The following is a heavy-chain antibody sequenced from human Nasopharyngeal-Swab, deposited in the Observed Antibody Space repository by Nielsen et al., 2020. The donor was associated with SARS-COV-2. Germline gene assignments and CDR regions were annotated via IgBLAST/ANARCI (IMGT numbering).Heavy chain of an antibody. V-gene: IGHV3-30*03. CDR2: ISYDGSNK. J-gene: IGHJ5*02. CDR3: ARVSSSSTTNWFDP. D-gene: IGHD6-6*01. Sequence: VRQAPGKGLEWVAVISYDGSNKYYANSVKGRFTISRDNSKNTLYLQMNSLRAEDTGVYYCARVSSSSTTNWFDPWGQGTLVTVSS.